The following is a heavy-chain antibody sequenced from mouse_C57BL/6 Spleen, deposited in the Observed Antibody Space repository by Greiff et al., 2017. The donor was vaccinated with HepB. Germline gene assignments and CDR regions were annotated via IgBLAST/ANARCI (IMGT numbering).Heavy chain of an antibody. D-gene: IGHD2-1*01. Sequence: DVHLVESGGDLVKPGGSLKLSCAASGFTFSSYGMSWVRQTPDKRLEWVATISSGGSYTYYPDSVKGRFTISRDNAKNTLYLQMSSLKSEDTAMYYCARQVGYYGPTGWYFEVWGTGTTVTVSS. CDR3: ARQVGYYGPTGWYFEV. CDR2: ISSGGSYT. CDR1: GFTFSSYG. J-gene: IGHJ1*03. V-gene: IGHV5-6*01.